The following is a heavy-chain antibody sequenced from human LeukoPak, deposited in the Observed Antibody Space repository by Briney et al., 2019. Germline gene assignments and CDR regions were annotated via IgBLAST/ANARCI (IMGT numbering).Heavy chain of an antibody. J-gene: IGHJ4*02. Sequence: GGSLRLSCAASGFIFSSYGMHWVRQAPGKGLEWVAVMSYVGSDKYYTDSVRGRFTISRDNSKTTLYLQMNSLRTEDTAVYYCAKGGEMGTIRGYFDYLGQGTLVTVSS. D-gene: IGHD5-24*01. CDR3: AKGGEMGTIRGYFDY. CDR2: MSYVGSDK. CDR1: GFIFSSYG. V-gene: IGHV3-30*18.